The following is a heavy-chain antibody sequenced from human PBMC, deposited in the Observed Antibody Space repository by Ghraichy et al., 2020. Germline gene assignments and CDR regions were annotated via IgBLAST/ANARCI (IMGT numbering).Heavy chain of an antibody. J-gene: IGHJ6*02. CDR2: INHSGST. D-gene: IGHD5-12*01. Sequence: SETLSLTCAVYGGSFSGYYWSWIRQPPGKGLEWIGEINHSGSTNYNPSLKSRVTISVDTSKNQFSLKLSSVTAADTAVYYCARGGLSGYDYDYYYYGMDVWGQGTAVTVSS. CDR3: ARGGLSGYDYDYYYYGMDV. V-gene: IGHV4-34*01. CDR1: GGSFSGYY.